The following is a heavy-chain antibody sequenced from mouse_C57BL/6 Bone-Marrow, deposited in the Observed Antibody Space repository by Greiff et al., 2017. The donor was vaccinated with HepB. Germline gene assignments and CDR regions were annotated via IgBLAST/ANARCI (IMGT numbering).Heavy chain of an antibody. D-gene: IGHD2-4*01. CDR1: GYAFSSSW. Sequence: VQLKESGPELVKPGASVKISCKASGYAFSSSWMNWVKQRPGKGLEWIGRIYPGDGDTNYNGKFKGKATLTADKSSSTAYMQLSSLTSEDSAVYFCARERLRRFAYWGQGTLVTVSA. V-gene: IGHV1-82*01. CDR3: ARERLRRFAY. J-gene: IGHJ3*01. CDR2: IYPGDGDT.